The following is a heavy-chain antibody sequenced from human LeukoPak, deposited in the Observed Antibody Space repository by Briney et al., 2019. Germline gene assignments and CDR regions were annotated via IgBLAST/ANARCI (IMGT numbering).Heavy chain of an antibody. J-gene: IGHJ4*02. D-gene: IGHD3-10*01. CDR3: ARGTLWPYYFDY. V-gene: IGHV4-34*01. CDR1: GGSFSGYY. CDR2: INHSGST. Sequence: SETLSLTCAVYGGSFSGYYWSWIRQPPGKGLEWIGEINHSGSTNYNPSLKSRVTISVDTSKNQFSLKLSSVTAADTAVYYCARGTLWPYYFDYWGQGTLVTVSS.